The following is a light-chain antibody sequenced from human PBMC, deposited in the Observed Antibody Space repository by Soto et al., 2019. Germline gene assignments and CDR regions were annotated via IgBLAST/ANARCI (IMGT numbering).Light chain of an antibody. J-gene: IGLJ1*01. CDR1: SSDIGLYDL. Sequence: QSLLTQPASVSGSPGQSVTISCTETSSDIGLYDLVSWYRQYPGKAPKLLIYGVNKRPSGVSDRFSASKSGSTASLTISGLQAEDEAAYYCCSYAGFTTEGFGNGTKVTV. V-gene: IGLV2-23*02. CDR3: CSYAGFTTEG. CDR2: GVN.